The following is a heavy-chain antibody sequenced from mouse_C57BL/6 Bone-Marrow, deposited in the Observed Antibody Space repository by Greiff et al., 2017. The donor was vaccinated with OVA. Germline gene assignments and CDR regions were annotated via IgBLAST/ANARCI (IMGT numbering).Heavy chain of an antibody. CDR3: ARTGGLRLSMDY. D-gene: IGHD2-4*01. CDR1: GYTFTSYW. Sequence: VQLQQPGAELVMPGASVKLSCKASGYTFTSYWMHWVKQRPGPGLEWIGEIDPSDSYTNYNQKFKGKSTLTVDKSSSTAYMQLSSLTSEDSAVYYCARTGGLRLSMDYWGQGTSVTVSS. CDR2: IDPSDSYT. V-gene: IGHV1-69*01. J-gene: IGHJ4*01.